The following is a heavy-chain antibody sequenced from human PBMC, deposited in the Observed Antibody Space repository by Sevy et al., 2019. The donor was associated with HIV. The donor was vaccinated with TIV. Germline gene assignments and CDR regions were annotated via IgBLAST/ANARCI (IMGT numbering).Heavy chain of an antibody. CDR3: ARGPEWELTSFLSH. J-gene: IGHJ4*02. D-gene: IGHD1-26*01. CDR1: GFTFRTYA. CDR2: ISSNGDNA. Sequence: GGSLRLSCAASGFTFRTYAFHWVRQAPGRGLEWIGLISSNGDNAFYANSVRGRFTISRDNSMNTLYLQMCSLTPEDTAVYYCARGPEWELTSFLSHWGQGALVTVSS. V-gene: IGHV3-30-3*01.